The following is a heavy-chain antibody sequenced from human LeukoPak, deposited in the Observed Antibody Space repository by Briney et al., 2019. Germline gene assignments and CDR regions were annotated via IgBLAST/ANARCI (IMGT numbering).Heavy chain of an antibody. CDR3: AREGGLLYAFDI. J-gene: IGHJ3*02. CDR1: GGSISSYY. D-gene: IGHD2-21*02. Sequence: SGTLSLTCTVSGGSISSYYWSWIRQPPGKGLEWIGYIYYSGSTNYNPSLKSRVTISVDTSKNQFSLKLSSVTAADTAVYYCAREGGLLYAFDIWGQGAMVTVSS. CDR2: IYYSGST. V-gene: IGHV4-59*01.